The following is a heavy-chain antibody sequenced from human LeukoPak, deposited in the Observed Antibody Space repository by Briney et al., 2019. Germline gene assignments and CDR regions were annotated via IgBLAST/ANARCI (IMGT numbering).Heavy chain of an antibody. CDR2: ISASGGST. V-gene: IGHV3-23*01. Sequence: PGGSLRLSCAASGFTFSSSAMSWVRQVPGKGLEWVSGISASGGSTSYADSVRGRFTISRDNSKNTLYLQMNSLRAEDTAVNYCAREVRGSAFDPWGQGTLVTVSS. D-gene: IGHD3-10*01. CDR3: AREVRGSAFDP. CDR1: GFTFSSSA. J-gene: IGHJ5*02.